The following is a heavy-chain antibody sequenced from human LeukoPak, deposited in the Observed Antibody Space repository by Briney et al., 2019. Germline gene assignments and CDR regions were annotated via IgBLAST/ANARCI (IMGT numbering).Heavy chain of an antibody. Sequence: SETLSLTCTVSGGSISSYYWSWIRQPPGKGLEWIGYIYYSGSTNYNPSLKSRVTISVDTSKNQFSLKLSSVTAADTAVYYCVRDTSSVTPPHNWGQGTLVTVSS. J-gene: IGHJ4*02. D-gene: IGHD2-2*01. V-gene: IGHV4-59*01. CDR1: GGSISSYY. CDR3: VRDTSSVTPPHN. CDR2: IYYSGST.